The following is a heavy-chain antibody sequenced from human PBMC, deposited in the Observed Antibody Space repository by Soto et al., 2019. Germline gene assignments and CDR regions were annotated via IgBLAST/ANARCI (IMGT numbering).Heavy chain of an antibody. J-gene: IGHJ4*02. CDR3: VREEGDRATGGEIYFDY. CDR2: ISYDGSNK. D-gene: IGHD1-1*01. Sequence: GGSLRLSCAASGFTFSSYAMHWVRQAPGKGLEWVAVISYDGSNKYYADSVKGRFTISRDNSKNTLYLQMNSLRAEDTAVYYCVREEGDRATGGEIYFDYWGQGTLVTVSS. V-gene: IGHV3-30*04. CDR1: GFTFSSYA.